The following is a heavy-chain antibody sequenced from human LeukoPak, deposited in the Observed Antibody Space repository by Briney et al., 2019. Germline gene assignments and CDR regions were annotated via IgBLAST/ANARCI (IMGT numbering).Heavy chain of an antibody. J-gene: IGHJ3*02. CDR3: ARVIDTFGGVIVPRGDAFDI. CDR2: IYHSGST. D-gene: IGHD3-16*02. V-gene: IGHV4-38-2*02. Sequence: SETLSLTCTVSGYSISSGYYWGWIRQPPGKGLEWIGSIYHSGSTYYNPSLKSRVTISVDTSKNQFSLKLSSVTAADTAVYYCARVIDTFGGVIVPRGDAFDIWGQGTMVTVSS. CDR1: GYSISSGYY.